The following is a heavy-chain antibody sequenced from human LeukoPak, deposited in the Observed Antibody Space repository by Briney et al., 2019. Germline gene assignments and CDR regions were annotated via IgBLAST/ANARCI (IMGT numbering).Heavy chain of an antibody. CDR2: IRYDGSNK. V-gene: IGHV3-30*02. J-gene: IGHJ4*02. CDR1: RFTFSNYG. CDR3: AKAGCSGGSCYVYFDY. D-gene: IGHD2-15*01. Sequence: GKSLRLSCAASRFTFSNYGMHWVRQAPGKGLEWVTFIRYDGSNKYYADSVKGRSTISRDNSKNTLYLQMNSLRTEDTAVYYCAKAGCSGGSCYVYFDYWGQGTLVTVSS.